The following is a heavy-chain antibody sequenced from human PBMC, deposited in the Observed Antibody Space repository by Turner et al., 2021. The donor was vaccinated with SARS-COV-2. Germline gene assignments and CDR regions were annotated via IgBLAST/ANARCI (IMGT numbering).Heavy chain of an antibody. CDR2: ISYDGSNK. CDR1: GLTFNSYG. Sequence: QLQLMESGGGVVQPGRPLRLSCAAFGLTFNSYGMHWVRQAPGKGLEWVAVISYDGSNKYYADSVKGRFTISRDNSKNTLYLQMNSLRAEDTAVYYCAKDMEQLVPLFDYWGQGTLVTVSS. V-gene: IGHV3-30*18. CDR3: AKDMEQLVPLFDY. D-gene: IGHD6-13*01. J-gene: IGHJ4*02.